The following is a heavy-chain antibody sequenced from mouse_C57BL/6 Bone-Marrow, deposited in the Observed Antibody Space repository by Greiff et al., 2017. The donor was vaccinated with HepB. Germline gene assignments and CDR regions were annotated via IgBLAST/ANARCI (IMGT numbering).Heavy chain of an antibody. CDR3: ATSDGDYYGSSYVFAY. Sequence: QVQLKEPGAELVKPGASVKLSCKASGYTFTSYWMHWVKQRPGRGLEWIGRIDPNSGGTKYNEKFKSKATLTVDKPSSTAYMQLSSLTSEDSAVYYCATSDGDYYGSSYVFAYWGQGTLVTVSA. CDR2: IDPNSGGT. D-gene: IGHD1-1*01. CDR1: GYTFTSYW. J-gene: IGHJ3*01. V-gene: IGHV1-72*01.